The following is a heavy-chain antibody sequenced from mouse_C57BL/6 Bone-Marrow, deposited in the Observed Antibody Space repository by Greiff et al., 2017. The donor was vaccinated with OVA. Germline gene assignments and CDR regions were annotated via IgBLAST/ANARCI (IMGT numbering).Heavy chain of an antibody. CDR3: TRESVELRRDYYAMDY. V-gene: IGHV5-9-1*02. J-gene: IGHJ4*01. Sequence: EVMLVESGEGLVKPGGSLKLSCAASGFTFSSYAMSWVRQTPEKRLEWVAYISSGGDYIYYADTVKGRFTISRDNARNTLYLQMSSLKSEDTAMYYCTRESVELRRDYYAMDYWGQGTSVTVSS. CDR1: GFTFSSYA. D-gene: IGHD1-1*01. CDR2: ISSGGDYI.